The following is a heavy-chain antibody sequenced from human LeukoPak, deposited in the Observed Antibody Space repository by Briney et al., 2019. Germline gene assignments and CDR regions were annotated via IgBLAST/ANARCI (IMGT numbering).Heavy chain of an antibody. CDR3: ARRLCGGDCYSTFSY. CDR2: INHSGST. CDR1: GGSFSGYH. J-gene: IGHJ4*02. D-gene: IGHD2-21*02. Sequence: SETLSLTCAVYGGSFSGYHWSWIRQPPGKGLEWIGEINHSGSTNYNPSLKSRVTISVDTSKNQFSLKLSSVTAADTAVYYCARRLCGGDCYSTFSYWGQGTLVTVSS. V-gene: IGHV4-34*01.